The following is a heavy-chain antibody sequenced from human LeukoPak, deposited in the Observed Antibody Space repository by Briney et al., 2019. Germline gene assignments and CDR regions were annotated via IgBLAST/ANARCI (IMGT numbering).Heavy chain of an antibody. Sequence: SETLSLTCTVSGGSISSSSYYWGWIRQPPGKGLEWIGYIYYSGSTNYNPSLKSRVTISVDTSKNQFSLKLSSVTAADTAVYYCARGLHGSWDWFDPWGQGTLVTVSS. CDR2: IYYSGST. V-gene: IGHV4-61*05. D-gene: IGHD1-26*01. CDR3: ARGLHGSWDWFDP. J-gene: IGHJ5*02. CDR1: GGSISSSSYY.